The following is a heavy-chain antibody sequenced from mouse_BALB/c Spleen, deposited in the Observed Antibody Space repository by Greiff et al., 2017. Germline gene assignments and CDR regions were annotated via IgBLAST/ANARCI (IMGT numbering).Heavy chain of an antibody. D-gene: IGHD2-10*02. CDR1: GYAFTNYL. Sequence: QVQLKESGAELVRPGTSVKVSCKASGYAFTNYLIEWVKQRPGQGLEWIGVINPGSGGTNYNEKFKGKATLTADKSSSTAYMQLSSLTSDDSAVYFCARREYGKGGAMDYWGQGTSVTVSS. CDR2: INPGSGGT. CDR3: ARREYGKGGAMDY. J-gene: IGHJ4*01. V-gene: IGHV1-54*03.